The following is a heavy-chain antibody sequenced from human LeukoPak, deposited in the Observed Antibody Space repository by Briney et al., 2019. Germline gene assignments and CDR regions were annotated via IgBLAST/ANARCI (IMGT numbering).Heavy chain of an antibody. CDR1: GGSISSYY. CDR2: IYYGGST. CDR3: ARDDDGWDAFDI. Sequence: SETLSLTCTVSGGSISSYYWSWIRQPPGKGLEWIGYIYYGGSTNYNPSLKSRVTISVDTSKNQLSLKLSSVTAADTAMYYCARDDDGWDAFDIWGQGTMVTVSS. J-gene: IGHJ3*02. D-gene: IGHD5-24*01. V-gene: IGHV4-59*01.